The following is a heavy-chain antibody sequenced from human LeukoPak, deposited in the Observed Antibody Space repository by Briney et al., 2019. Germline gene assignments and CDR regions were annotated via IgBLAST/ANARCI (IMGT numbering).Heavy chain of an antibody. D-gene: IGHD3-16*01. V-gene: IGHV4-59*01. CDR2: IYYSGST. CDR3: ARDLRDYVWGSYLDV. Sequence: SETLSLTCTVSGGSISGYYWSWIRQPPGKGLEWIGYIYYSGSTNYNPSLKSRVTISVDTSKNQFSLKLSSVTAADTAVYYCARDLRDYVWGSYLDVWGKGTTVTVSS. J-gene: IGHJ6*03. CDR1: GGSISGYY.